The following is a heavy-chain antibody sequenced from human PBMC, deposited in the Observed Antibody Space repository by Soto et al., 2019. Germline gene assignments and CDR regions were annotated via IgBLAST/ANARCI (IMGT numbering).Heavy chain of an antibody. CDR3: ARGLGYCTTTTCSEDWFDP. J-gene: IGHJ5*02. CDR2: IFRSGSS. V-gene: IGHV4-30-2*01. Sequence: SATLSLTCTVSGDSISSGDNSWSWIRQPPGRCLEWIGYIFRSGSSFSNPSLRSRVTLSVDTSKNQFSLRLSTVTAADTALYYCARGLGYCTTTTCSEDWFDPWGPGTLVTVS. D-gene: IGHD2-2*01. CDR1: GDSISSGDNS.